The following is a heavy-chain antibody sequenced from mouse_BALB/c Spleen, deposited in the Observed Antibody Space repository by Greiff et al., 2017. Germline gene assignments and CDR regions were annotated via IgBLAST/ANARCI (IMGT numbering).Heavy chain of an antibody. J-gene: IGHJ1*01. CDR1: GYTFTSYV. V-gene: IGHV1-14*01. D-gene: IGHD2-4*01. Sequence: EVQLQQSGPELVKPGASVKMSCKASGYTFTSYVMHWVKQKPGQGLEWIGYINPYNDGTKYNEKFKGKATLTSDKSSSTAYMELSSLTSEDSAVYYCARLGDYDVYWYFDVWGAGTTVTVSS. CDR3: ARLGDYDVYWYFDV. CDR2: INPYNDGT.